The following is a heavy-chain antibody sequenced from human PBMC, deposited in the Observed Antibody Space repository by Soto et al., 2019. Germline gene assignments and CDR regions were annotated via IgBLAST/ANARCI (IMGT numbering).Heavy chain of an antibody. CDR3: PRQSGSYATLEEFDY. J-gene: IGHJ4*02. Sequence: WGSLSITCAESGGSFSGYHWSWIRQPPGKGLEWIGEINDSAVNNYXXSXESRVTISVDRSTKQFSLKLTSVTAADTAVYYCPRQSGSYATLEEFDYWGQGTLVTVSS. CDR1: GGSFSGYH. V-gene: IGHV4-34*01. CDR2: INDSAVN. D-gene: IGHD1-26*01.